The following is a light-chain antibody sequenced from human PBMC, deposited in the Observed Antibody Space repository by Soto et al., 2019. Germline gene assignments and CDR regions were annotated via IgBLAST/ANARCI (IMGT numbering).Light chain of an antibody. CDR2: ATS. J-gene: IGKJ3*01. V-gene: IGKV3-11*01. Sequence: EIVLTQSPATLSLSPGERATLSCRASQNINSYLAWYQQKPGQAPRLLIYATSNRATGIPARFSGSGSGTDFTLSISSLELEDFAVYYCQQRSSWPFTFGPGTKVDIK. CDR1: QNINSY. CDR3: QQRSSWPFT.